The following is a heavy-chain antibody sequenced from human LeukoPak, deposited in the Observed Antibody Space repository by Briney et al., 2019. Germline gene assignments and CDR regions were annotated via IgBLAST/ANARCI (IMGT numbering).Heavy chain of an antibody. D-gene: IGHD5-24*01. J-gene: IGHJ4*02. Sequence: PSETLSLTCTVSGGSISSGDYYWSWIRQPPGKGLEWIGYIYYSGSTNYNPSLKSRVTISVDTSKNQFSLKLSSVTAADTAVYYCARVQGDGYNYAALDYWGRGTLVTVSS. CDR2: IYYSGST. V-gene: IGHV4-61*08. CDR3: ARVQGDGYNYAALDY. CDR1: GGSISSGDYY.